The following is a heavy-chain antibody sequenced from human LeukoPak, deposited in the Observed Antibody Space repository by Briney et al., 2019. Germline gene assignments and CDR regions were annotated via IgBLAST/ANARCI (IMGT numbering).Heavy chain of an antibody. D-gene: IGHD6-13*01. CDR2: IDHSGSA. Sequence: SETLSLTCAVSGGSFNGYYWSWIRQPPGKGLEWIGEIDHSGSATYNPSLQSRVIISKDKSNNQFSLKLNSVTAADTAVYYCARVQQLADFDYWGQGNLVTVSP. J-gene: IGHJ4*02. CDR1: GGSFNGYY. V-gene: IGHV4-34*01. CDR3: ARVQQLADFDY.